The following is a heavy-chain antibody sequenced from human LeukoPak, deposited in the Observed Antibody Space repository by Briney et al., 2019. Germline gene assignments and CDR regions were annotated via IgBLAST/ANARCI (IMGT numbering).Heavy chain of an antibody. Sequence: ASVKVSCKVSGYIFINYYIHWVRQAPGQGLEWMGLINPNGAYTTNAQKFQGRVTITADESTSTAYMELSSLRSEDTAVYYCARYSSGWYLDYYYGMDVWGQGTTVTVSS. V-gene: IGHV1-46*01. D-gene: IGHD6-19*01. CDR1: GYIFINYY. J-gene: IGHJ6*02. CDR3: ARYSSGWYLDYYYGMDV. CDR2: INPNGAYT.